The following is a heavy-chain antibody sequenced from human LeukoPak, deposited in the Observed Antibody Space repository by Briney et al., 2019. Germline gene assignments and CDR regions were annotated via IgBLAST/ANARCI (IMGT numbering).Heavy chain of an antibody. V-gene: IGHV3-15*01. Sequence: PGGSLRLSCAASGFTFSNAWMNWVRQAPGKGLEWVGRIKTKSGGGTTDYAAPVKGRLTISRDDSKNTLYLQMNSLKVEDTAVYYCATNHAFDIWGQGTMVTVSS. CDR1: GFTFSNAW. CDR2: IKTKSGGGTT. CDR3: ATNHAFDI. J-gene: IGHJ3*02.